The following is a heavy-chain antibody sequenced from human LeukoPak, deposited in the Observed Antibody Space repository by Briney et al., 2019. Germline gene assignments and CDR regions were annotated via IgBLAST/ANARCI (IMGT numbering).Heavy chain of an antibody. CDR3: ARRRTMVRGVIDY. D-gene: IGHD3-10*01. CDR2: INHSGST. V-gene: IGHV4-34*01. Sequence: PSETLSLTCAVYGGSFSGYYWGWIRQPPGKGLEWIGEINHSGSTNYNPSLKSRVTISVDTSKNQFSLKLSSVTAADTAVYYCARRRTMVRGVIDYWGQGTLVTVSS. J-gene: IGHJ4*02. CDR1: GGSFSGYY.